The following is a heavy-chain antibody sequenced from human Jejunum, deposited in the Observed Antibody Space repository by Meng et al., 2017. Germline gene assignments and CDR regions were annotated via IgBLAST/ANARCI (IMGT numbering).Heavy chain of an antibody. CDR2: ISGSGDTV. CDR3: ARSDFWSGKVFDY. CDR1: GFTFNDYY. Sequence: GSLRLSCAASGFTFNDYYMTWIRQAPGTGLEWIAHISGSGDTVYFADSLRGRFTISRDNAKNLLYLQNDSTRAEDTAVYYCARSDFWSGKVFDYWGQGTLVTVSS. V-gene: IGHV3-11*01. J-gene: IGHJ4*02. D-gene: IGHD3-3*01.